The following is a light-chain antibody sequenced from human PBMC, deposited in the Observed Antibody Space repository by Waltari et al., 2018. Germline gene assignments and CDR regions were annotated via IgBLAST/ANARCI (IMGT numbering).Light chain of an antibody. J-gene: IGLJ2*01. Sequence: SYELTQPPSVSVSPGQTARITCSGDALPRTYAYWYQQKSGQAPVLVMFEDTKRPSGIPGRFSGSSSGTMATLTISGAQVEDEADYYCYSTDTTVNQRVFGGGTKLTVL. V-gene: IGLV3-10*01. CDR1: ALPRTY. CDR3: YSTDTTVNQRV. CDR2: EDT.